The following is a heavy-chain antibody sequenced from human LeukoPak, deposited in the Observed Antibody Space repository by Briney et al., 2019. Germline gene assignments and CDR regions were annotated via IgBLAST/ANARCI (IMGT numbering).Heavy chain of an antibody. J-gene: IGHJ4*02. Sequence: GGSLRLSCAASGLTFSTYAMSWVRQTPGKGLEWVSAISDSGTDTYYADSVKGRFTISRDNSKNTLYLQLNSLRAEDTAVYYCAKDHITKKTSTFDCWGQGTLVTVSS. CDR2: ISDSGTDT. D-gene: IGHD1-14*01. V-gene: IGHV3-23*01. CDR3: AKDHITKKTSTFDC. CDR1: GLTFSTYA.